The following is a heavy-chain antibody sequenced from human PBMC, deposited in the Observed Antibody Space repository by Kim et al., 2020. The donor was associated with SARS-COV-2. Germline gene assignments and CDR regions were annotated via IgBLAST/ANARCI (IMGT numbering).Heavy chain of an antibody. CDR1: GFTFSSYG. Sequence: GGSLRLSCAASGFTFSSYGMHWVRQAPGKGLEWVAVISYDGSNKYYADSVKGRFTISRDNSKNTLYLQMNSLRAEDTAVYYCAKDTHYYGSGSYSFLFDYWGQGTLVTVSS. J-gene: IGHJ4*02. CDR3: AKDTHYYGSGSYSFLFDY. V-gene: IGHV3-30*18. D-gene: IGHD3-10*01. CDR2: ISYDGSNK.